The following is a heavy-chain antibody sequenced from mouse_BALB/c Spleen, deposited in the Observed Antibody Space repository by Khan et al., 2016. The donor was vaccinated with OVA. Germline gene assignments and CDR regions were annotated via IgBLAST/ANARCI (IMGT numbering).Heavy chain of an antibody. J-gene: IGHJ3*01. CDR1: GYTFTDYN. CDR2: IYPGSNNT. V-gene: IGHV1-77*01. CDR3: AREWGAWFPY. Sequence: QVQLKESGAELARPGASVKLSCKASGYTFTDYNINWVKQRTGQGLEWIGEIYPGSNNTYYNEKFKGTATLTADNSSSTAYMQLSSLTSEDSAVFVCAREWGAWFPYWGQGTLVTVSA.